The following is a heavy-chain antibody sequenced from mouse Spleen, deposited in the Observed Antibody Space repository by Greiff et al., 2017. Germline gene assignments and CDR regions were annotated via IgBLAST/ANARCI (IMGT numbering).Heavy chain of an antibody. CDR3: ARSPITTVVAPPFAY. D-gene: IGHD1-1*01. Sequence: QVQLQQPGAELVKPGASVKLSCKASGYTFTSYWMHWVKQRPGRGLEWIGRIDPNSGGTKYNEKFKSKATLTVDKPSSTAYMQLSSLTSEDSAVYYCARSPITTVVAPPFAYWGQGTLVTVSA. CDR2: IDPNSGGT. J-gene: IGHJ3*01. CDR1: GYTFTSYW. V-gene: IGHV1-72*01.